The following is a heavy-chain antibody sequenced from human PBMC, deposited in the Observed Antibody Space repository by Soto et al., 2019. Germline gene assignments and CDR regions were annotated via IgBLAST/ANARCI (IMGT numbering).Heavy chain of an antibody. CDR1: GGSISSSSYY. D-gene: IGHD2-8*01. V-gene: IGHV4-39*02. CDR2: INYSGST. CDR3: TRDFVVLMVYASDAFDI. Sequence: SETLSLTCTVSGGSISSSSYYWGWIRQPPGKGLEWIGSINYSGSTYYNPSLKSRVTISADTSKNQFSLKLSSVTAADTAVYYCTRDFVVLMVYASDAFDIWGQGTMVTVSS. J-gene: IGHJ3*02.